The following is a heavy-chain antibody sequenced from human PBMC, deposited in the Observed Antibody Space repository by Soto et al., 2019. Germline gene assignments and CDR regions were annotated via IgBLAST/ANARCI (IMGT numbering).Heavy chain of an antibody. CDR3: AKDGGHDSSGFYRHSDY. J-gene: IGHJ4*01. CDR2: ISYDGSKK. V-gene: IGHV3-30*18. Sequence: QVQLVESGGGVVQPGRSLTLSCAASGFTFSSSGMHWVRQAPGKGLEWVGFISYDGSKKFLGDSVKGRFIISRDNSKNTVYVEMNRLRNQDTAVYYCAKDGGHDSSGFYRHSDYWGHGILVIVSS. CDR1: GFTFSSSG. D-gene: IGHD3-22*01.